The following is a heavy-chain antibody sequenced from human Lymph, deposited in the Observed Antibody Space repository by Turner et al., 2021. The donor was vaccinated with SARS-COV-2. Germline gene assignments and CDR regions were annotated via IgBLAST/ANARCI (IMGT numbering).Heavy chain of an antibody. CDR1: GFTFSSYG. V-gene: IGHV3-33*01. J-gene: IGHJ6*02. CDR3: ARDGGVGAAGKAYYYGMDV. D-gene: IGHD6-13*01. CDR2: IWYDGSNR. Sequence: QVQLVESGGGVVQPGRSLRLPCAASGFTFSSYGMHWVRQAPGKGLEWVAVIWYDGSNRYYADSVKGRFTISRDNSKNTLYLQMNSLRAEDTAVYYCARDGGVGAAGKAYYYGMDVWGQGTTVTVSS.